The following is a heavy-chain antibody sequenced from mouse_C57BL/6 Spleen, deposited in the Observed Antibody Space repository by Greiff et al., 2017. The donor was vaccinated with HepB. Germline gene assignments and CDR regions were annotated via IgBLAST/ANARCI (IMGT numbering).Heavy chain of an antibody. J-gene: IGHJ4*01. D-gene: IGHD3-2*02. V-gene: IGHV1-7*01. CDR3: ARGRQLRLQGAMDY. Sequence: QVQLKQSGAELAKPGASVKLSCKASGYTFTSYWMHWVKQRPGQGLEWIGYINPSSGYTKYNQKFKDKSTLTADKSSSTAYMQLSSLTYEDSAVYYCARGRQLRLQGAMDYWGQGTSVTVSS. CDR2: INPSSGYT. CDR1: GYTFTSYW.